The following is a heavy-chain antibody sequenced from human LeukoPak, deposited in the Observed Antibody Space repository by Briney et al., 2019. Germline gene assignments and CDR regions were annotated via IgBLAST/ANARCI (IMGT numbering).Heavy chain of an antibody. V-gene: IGHV3-23*01. D-gene: IGHD3-9*01. CDR2: ISGSGGST. CDR1: GFTFSSYA. J-gene: IGHJ6*03. Sequence: GGSLRLSCAASGFTFSSYAMSWVRQAPGKGLEWVSAISGSGGSTYYADSVKGRFTISRDNSKNTLYLQMNSLRAEDTAVYYCAKVPYYDILTGYYTPNYMDVWGKGTTVTVSS. CDR3: AKVPYYDILTGYYTPNYMDV.